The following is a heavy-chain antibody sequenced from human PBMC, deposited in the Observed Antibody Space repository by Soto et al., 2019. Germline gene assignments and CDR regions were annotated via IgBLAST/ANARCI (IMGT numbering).Heavy chain of an antibody. CDR2: IYYSGST. V-gene: IGHV4-39*01. Sequence: SETLSLTCTVSGGSISSSSYYWGWVRQPPGKGLEWIGSIYYSGSTYYNPSLKSRVTISVDTSKNQFSLKLSSVTAADTAVYYCASGYDILTGYPRGDYYGMDVWGQGTTVTVSS. D-gene: IGHD3-9*01. CDR3: ASGYDILTGYPRGDYYGMDV. J-gene: IGHJ6*02. CDR1: GGSISSSSYY.